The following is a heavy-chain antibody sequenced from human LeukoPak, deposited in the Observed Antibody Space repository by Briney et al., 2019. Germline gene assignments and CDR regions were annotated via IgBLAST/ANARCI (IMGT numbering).Heavy chain of an antibody. J-gene: IGHJ4*02. V-gene: IGHV3-7*01. Sequence: PGGSLRLSCAASGFTFSDCWMSWVRQAPGKGLEWVANIKPDGSERAYVDSLRGGFTISRDNAKNSLFLQMNSLRVEDAAVYYCAKYGGYAFFDWGQGTLVTVSS. CDR2: IKPDGSER. D-gene: IGHD4-23*01. CDR3: AKYGGYAFFD. CDR1: GFTFSDCW.